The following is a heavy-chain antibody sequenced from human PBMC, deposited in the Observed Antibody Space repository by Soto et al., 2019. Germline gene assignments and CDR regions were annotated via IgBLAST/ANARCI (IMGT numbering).Heavy chain of an antibody. J-gene: IGHJ5*02. CDR3: ARDLDGSRWYRWFDP. D-gene: IGHD6-13*01. CDR1: GGSISSYY. CDR2: IYYSGST. V-gene: IGHV4-59*01. Sequence: SETLSLTCTVSGGSISSYYWSWIRQPPGKGLEWIGYIYYSGSTNYNPSLKSRVTISVDTSKNQFSLKLSSVTAADTAVYYCARDLDGSRWYRWFDPWGQGTLVTVAS.